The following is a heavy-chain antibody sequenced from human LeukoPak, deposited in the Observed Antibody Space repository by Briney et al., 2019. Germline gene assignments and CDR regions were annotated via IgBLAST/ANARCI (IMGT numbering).Heavy chain of an antibody. CDR1: QFIFRDYW. CDR3: ATDGSSFDY. V-gene: IGHV3-7*01. D-gene: IGHD2-15*01. J-gene: IGHJ4*02. CDR2: INKDGSEK. Sequence: PGGSLRLSCAASQFIFRDYWMSWVRQAPGMGLEWVANINKDGSEKYYVDSVKGRFTISRDNAKNSLFLEMNSLRAEDTAVYYCATDGSSFDYWGQGTLVTASS.